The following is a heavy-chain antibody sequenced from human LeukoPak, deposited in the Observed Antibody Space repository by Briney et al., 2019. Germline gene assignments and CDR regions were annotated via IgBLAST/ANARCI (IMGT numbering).Heavy chain of an antibody. Sequence: PGGSLRLSCAASGFTFSTYWLHWVRQAPGKGLVWVSRVNSDGSSTNYADSVKGRFTMSRDNAKNTLDLQMNSLRAEDTAVYYCARDPRNYYDSSGFIDRWGQGTLVTVSS. V-gene: IGHV3-74*01. CDR2: VNSDGSST. CDR3: ARDPRNYYDSSGFIDR. D-gene: IGHD3-22*01. CDR1: GFTFSTYW. J-gene: IGHJ5*02.